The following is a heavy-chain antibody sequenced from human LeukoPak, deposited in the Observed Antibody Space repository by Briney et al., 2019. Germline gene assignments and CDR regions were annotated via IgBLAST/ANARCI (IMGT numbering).Heavy chain of an antibody. CDR2: ISSGGGDT. Sequence: GGSLRLSCAASEFTFSTYAMTWVRQAPGKGLEWVSAISSGGGDTYYADSVKGRFTISRDNSKNILYLQMDSLRAEDTAVYYCAKEKDSSGWYHFDYWGQGTLVTVSS. V-gene: IGHV3-23*01. J-gene: IGHJ4*02. D-gene: IGHD6-19*01. CDR1: EFTFSTYA. CDR3: AKEKDSSGWYHFDY.